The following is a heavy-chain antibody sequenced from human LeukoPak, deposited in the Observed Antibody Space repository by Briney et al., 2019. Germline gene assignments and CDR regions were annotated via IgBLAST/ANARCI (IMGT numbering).Heavy chain of an antibody. CDR3: ARWLPWGDALDI. Sequence: SETLPLTCAVSGGSFSGFYWSWIRQPPGKGLEWIGEINNSGSTNYNPSLKSRVTISVDTSKNQFSLNLSSVTAADTAVYYCARWLPWGDALDIWGQGTLVTVSS. J-gene: IGHJ3*02. D-gene: IGHD5-12*01. CDR1: GGSFSGFY. V-gene: IGHV4-34*01. CDR2: INNSGST.